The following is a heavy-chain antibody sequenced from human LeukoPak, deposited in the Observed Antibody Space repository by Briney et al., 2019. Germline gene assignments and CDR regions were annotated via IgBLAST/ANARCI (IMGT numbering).Heavy chain of an antibody. CDR1: GFTFSSYS. CDR2: ISGNSIYI. CDR3: ARDRHVEVGANHWFDP. V-gene: IGHV3-21*04. Sequence: GGSLRLSCAASGFTFSSYSMNWVRQAPGKGQEWVSSISGNSIYIYYADSVKGRFTISRDNSKNTLYLQMNNLSAEDTAVYYCARDRHVEVGANHWFDPWGQGTLVTVSS. D-gene: IGHD1-26*01. J-gene: IGHJ5*02.